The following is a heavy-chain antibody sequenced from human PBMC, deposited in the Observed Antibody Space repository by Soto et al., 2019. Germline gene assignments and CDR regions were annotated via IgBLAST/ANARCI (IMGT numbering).Heavy chain of an antibody. D-gene: IGHD6-6*01. CDR3: ATGPPKSSSYCFGC. CDR1: GFTFSSYA. CDR2: ISGSGGST. Sequence: LRLSCAASGFTFSSYAMSWVRQAPGKGLEWVSAISGSGGSTYYADSVKGRFTISRDNSKNTLYLQMNSLRAEDTAVYYCATGPPKSSSYCFGCWGKGTLVTVAS. V-gene: IGHV3-23*01. J-gene: IGHJ4*02.